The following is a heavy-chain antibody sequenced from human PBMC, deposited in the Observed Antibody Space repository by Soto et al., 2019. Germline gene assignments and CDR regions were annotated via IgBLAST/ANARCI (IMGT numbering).Heavy chain of an antibody. CDR1: GGSISSSSYY. CDR3: ARHGVGAPGFDY. J-gene: IGHJ4*02. D-gene: IGHD1-26*01. V-gene: IGHV4-39*01. CDR2: IYYSGST. Sequence: SETLSLTCTVSGGSISSSSYYWGWIRQPPGKGLEWIGSIYYSGSTYYNPSLKSRVTISVDTSKNQFSLKLSSVTAADTAVYYCARHGVGAPGFDYWGQGTLVTVSS.